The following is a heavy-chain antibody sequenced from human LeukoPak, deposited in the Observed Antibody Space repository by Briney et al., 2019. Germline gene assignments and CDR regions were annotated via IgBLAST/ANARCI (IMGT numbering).Heavy chain of an antibody. D-gene: IGHD5-12*01. Sequence: GGSLRLSCAASGFTFSSYSMNWVRQAPGKGLEWVSYISSSSSTIYYADSVKGRFTISRDNAKNSLYLQMNSLRAEDTAVYYCALLKGVATTHHAFDIWGQGTMVTVSS. CDR2: ISSSSSTI. CDR3: ALLKGVATTHHAFDI. CDR1: GFTFSSYS. V-gene: IGHV3-48*04. J-gene: IGHJ3*02.